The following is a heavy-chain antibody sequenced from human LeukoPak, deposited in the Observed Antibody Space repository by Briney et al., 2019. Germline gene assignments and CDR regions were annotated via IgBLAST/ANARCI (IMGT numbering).Heavy chain of an antibody. CDR1: GFTFSSYA. CDR2: ISHDGSNK. J-gene: IGHJ4*02. Sequence: GGSLRLPCAASGFTFSSYAMHWVRQAPGKGLEWVAVISHDGSNKYYADSVKGRFTISRDNSKNTLYLQMNSLRAEDTAVYYCARDGDTYYYDSSGYLYWGQGTLVTVSS. CDR3: ARDGDTYYYDSSGYLY. D-gene: IGHD3-22*01. V-gene: IGHV3-30-3*01.